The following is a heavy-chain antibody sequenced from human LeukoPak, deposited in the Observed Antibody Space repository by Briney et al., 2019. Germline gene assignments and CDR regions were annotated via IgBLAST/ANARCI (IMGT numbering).Heavy chain of an antibody. CDR2: ISGSGGST. Sequence: PGGSLRLSCAASGFTFSSYAMSWVRQAPGKGLEWVSAISGSGGSTYYADSVKGRFTISRDNTKNTLYLLMNSLRAEDTAVYYCAKDLKRDERPGDDYGDYEGVSEGWYFDLWGRGTLVTVSS. V-gene: IGHV3-23*01. CDR1: GFTFSSYA. J-gene: IGHJ2*01. D-gene: IGHD4-17*01. CDR3: AKDLKRDERPGDDYGDYEGVSEGWYFDL.